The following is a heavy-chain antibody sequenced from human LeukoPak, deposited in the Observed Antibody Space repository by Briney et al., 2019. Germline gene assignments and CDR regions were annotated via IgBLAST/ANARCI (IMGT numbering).Heavy chain of an antibody. CDR3: ARSSVVAAAGPYYFDY. J-gene: IGHJ4*02. D-gene: IGHD6-13*01. V-gene: IGHV1-69*06. CDR1: GGTFSSYA. Sequence: SVKVSCKASGGTFSSYAISWVRQAPGQGLEWMGGIIPIFGTANYAQKFQGRVTITADKSTSTAYMELSSLRSEDTAVYYCARSSVVAAAGPYYFDYWGQGTLVTVSS. CDR2: IIPIFGTA.